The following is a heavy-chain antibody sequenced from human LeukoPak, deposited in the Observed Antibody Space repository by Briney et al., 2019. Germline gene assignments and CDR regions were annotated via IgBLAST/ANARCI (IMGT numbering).Heavy chain of an antibody. D-gene: IGHD3-9*01. CDR1: GFTFSSYA. CDR3: AKGDILTGYSPTEFDP. J-gene: IGHJ5*02. CDR2: ISGSGGST. V-gene: IGHV3-23*01. Sequence: GGSLRLSCAASGFTFSSYAMSWVRQAPGKGLEWVSAISGSGGSTYYADSVKGRFTISRDNSKNTLYLQMDSLRAEDTAVYYCAKGDILTGYSPTEFDPWGQGTLVTVSS.